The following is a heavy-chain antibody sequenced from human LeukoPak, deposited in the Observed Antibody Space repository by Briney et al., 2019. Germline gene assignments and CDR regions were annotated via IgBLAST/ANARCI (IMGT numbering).Heavy chain of an antibody. CDR2: ISSSSGYI. J-gene: IGHJ4*02. CDR3: ARDASGGDYFDY. Sequence: GGSLRLSCAASGFTFSTYSMNWVRQAPGTGLEWVSCISSSSGYIYYADSVKGRFTISRDNAKNSLYLQMNSLRAEDTAVYYCARDASGGDYFDYWGQGTLVTVSS. V-gene: IGHV3-21*01. CDR1: GFTFSTYS. D-gene: IGHD2-21*01.